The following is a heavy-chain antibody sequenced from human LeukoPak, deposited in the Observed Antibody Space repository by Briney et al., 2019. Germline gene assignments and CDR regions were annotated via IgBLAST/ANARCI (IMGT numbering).Heavy chain of an antibody. CDR3: ARIVGWNDWFAFDI. Sequence: SETLSLTCTVSGGSISRGGYYWSWIRQHPGKGLEWNGYIYYSGSPYYNPSLKSRVTISVDTSKNQFSLKLSSVTAADTAVYYCARIVGWNDWFAFDIWGQGTMVTVSS. V-gene: IGHV4-31*03. D-gene: IGHD1-1*01. J-gene: IGHJ3*02. CDR1: GGSISRGGYY. CDR2: IYYSGSP.